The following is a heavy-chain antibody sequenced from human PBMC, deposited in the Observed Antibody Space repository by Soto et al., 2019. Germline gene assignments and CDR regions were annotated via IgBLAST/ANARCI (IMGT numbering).Heavy chain of an antibody. D-gene: IGHD1-1*01. Sequence: PTGTLYLTCAVSGWPLSSEYDWAWIRQSPGKGLEWIGSSDHSGSTSYNAFLKSRVAISIDASKNQFSLNLTSVTAADTAVYYCARDWGTGYNWFDPWGQGNLVTVSS. CDR3: ARDWGTGYNWFDP. CDR1: GWPLSSEYD. J-gene: IGHJ5*02. V-gene: IGHV4-38-2*02. CDR2: SDHSGST.